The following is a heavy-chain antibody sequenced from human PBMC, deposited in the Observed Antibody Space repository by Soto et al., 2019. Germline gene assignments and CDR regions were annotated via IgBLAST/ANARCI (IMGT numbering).Heavy chain of an antibody. CDR2: IYRDDDK. Sequence: QITLKESGPTLVKPTQTLTLTCTFSGFSLSTSGVGVGWIRQPQGKALAGLAIIYRDDDKRYSPSLKSRLTITKDTYKHQVVLTMTNMDPVDTATYYCARRWSTSSLDFWGQGTLVTVSS. J-gene: IGHJ4*02. D-gene: IGHD6-6*01. CDR1: GFSLSTSGVG. V-gene: IGHV2-5*02. CDR3: ARRWSTSSLDF.